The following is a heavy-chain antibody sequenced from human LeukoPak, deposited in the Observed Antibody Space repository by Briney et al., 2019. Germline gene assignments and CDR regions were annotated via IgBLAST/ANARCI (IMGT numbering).Heavy chain of an antibody. CDR1: GFTFSSYW. J-gene: IGHJ6*03. V-gene: IGHV3-7*01. CDR3: ARVPSLPGYYEGDYYYMDV. CDR2: IKQDGSEK. Sequence: PGGSLRLSCAASGFTFSSYWMSWVRQAPGKGLEWVANIKQDGSEKYYVDSVKGRFTISRDNAKNSLYLQMNSLRAEDTAVYYCARVPSLPGYYEGDYYYMDVWGKGTTVTVSS. D-gene: IGHD3-22*01.